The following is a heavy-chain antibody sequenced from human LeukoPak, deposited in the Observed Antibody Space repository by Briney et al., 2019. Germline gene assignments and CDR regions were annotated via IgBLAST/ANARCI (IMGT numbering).Heavy chain of an antibody. CDR1: GFDLTTYA. Sequence: PGGSLRLSCAASGFDLTTYAMTWVRQAPAKGLEWVSSIRIGGGGTYYADSVKGRFTITRDNSENTLHLQMNNLRVEDTAIYFCARCMVLSQGWCNWFDPWGQGTLVTVSS. CDR2: IRIGGGGT. V-gene: IGHV3-23*01. CDR3: ARCMVLSQGWCNWFDP. D-gene: IGHD6-13*01. J-gene: IGHJ5*02.